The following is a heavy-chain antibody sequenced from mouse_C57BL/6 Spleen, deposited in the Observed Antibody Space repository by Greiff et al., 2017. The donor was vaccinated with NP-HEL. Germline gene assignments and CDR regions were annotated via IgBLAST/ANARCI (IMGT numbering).Heavy chain of an antibody. J-gene: IGHJ1*03. CDR2: IDPSDSYT. CDR3: ARRSYGYDVGYFDV. Sequence: VKLQESGAELVMPGASVKLSCKASGYTFTSYWMHWVKQRPGQGLEWIGEIDPSDSYTNYNQKFKGKSTLTVDKSSSTAYMQLSSLTSEDSAVYYCARRSYGYDVGYFDVWGTGTTVTVSS. D-gene: IGHD2-2*01. CDR1: GYTFTSYW. V-gene: IGHV1-69*01.